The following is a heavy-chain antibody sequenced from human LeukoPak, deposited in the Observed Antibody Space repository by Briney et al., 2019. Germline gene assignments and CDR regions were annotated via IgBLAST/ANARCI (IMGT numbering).Heavy chain of an antibody. Sequence: SGGPLRLSCAVSGFTFSDHYMDWVRQAPGKGLEWVAVISYDGSNKYYADSVKGRFTISRDNSKNTLYLQMNSLRAEDTAVYYCAKDAMVRGYYYYYYMDVWGKGTTVTISS. J-gene: IGHJ6*03. V-gene: IGHV3-30*18. CDR3: AKDAMVRGYYYYYYMDV. CDR1: GFTFSDHY. CDR2: ISYDGSNK. D-gene: IGHD3-10*01.